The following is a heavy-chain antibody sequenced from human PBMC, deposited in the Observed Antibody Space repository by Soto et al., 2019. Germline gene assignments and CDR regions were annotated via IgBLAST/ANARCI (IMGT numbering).Heavy chain of an antibody. D-gene: IGHD6-19*01. CDR3: ASGRYTSGWYTDYFDY. Sequence: GSVRLSCSSSGFTLSSYWMSSVHQAPGEGLEWVANIKQDGSETYYVDSLKGRFSISRDNAKNSLYLQMNSLRAEDTAVYYCASGRYTSGWYTDYFDYWGQGTTVTVSS. CDR2: IKQDGSET. CDR1: GFTLSSYW. J-gene: IGHJ4*02. V-gene: IGHV3-7*03.